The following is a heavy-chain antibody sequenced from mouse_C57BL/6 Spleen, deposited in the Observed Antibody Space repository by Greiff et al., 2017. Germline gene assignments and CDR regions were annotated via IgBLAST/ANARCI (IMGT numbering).Heavy chain of an antibody. D-gene: IGHD1-1*01. CDR1: GFTFTDYY. CDR3: ARSFITTGYAMDY. Sequence: EVKLVESGGGLVQPGGSLSLSCAASGFTFTDYYMSWVRQPPGKALEWLGFIRNKANGYTTEYSASVKGRFTISRDNSPSILYLQMNALRAEDSATYYWARSFITTGYAMDYWGQGTSVTVSS. J-gene: IGHJ4*01. V-gene: IGHV7-3*01. CDR2: IRNKANGYTT.